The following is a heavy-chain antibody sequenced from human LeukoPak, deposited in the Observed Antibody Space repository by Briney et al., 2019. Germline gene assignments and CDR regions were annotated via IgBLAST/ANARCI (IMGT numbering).Heavy chain of an antibody. Sequence: PSENLSRTSSVSGGSISSYNWGWLPPPPGQGLEWLVNLYNSGSTNYEPSLKSRVTISGDTSKSPVSLKLSTVSAADTAVYYCARDHRVSGWFGESCFDYWGQGTLVTVSS. CDR1: GGSISSYN. V-gene: IGHV4-59*01. CDR2: LYNSGST. CDR3: ARDHRVSGWFGESCFDY. J-gene: IGHJ4*02. D-gene: IGHD3-10*01.